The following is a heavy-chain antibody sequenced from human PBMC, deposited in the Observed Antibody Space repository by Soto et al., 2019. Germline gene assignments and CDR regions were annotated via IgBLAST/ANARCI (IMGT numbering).Heavy chain of an antibody. CDR2: ISGSGGST. CDR1: GFTFSSYA. CDR3: AKDLRLRTQWLERPPTLGY. D-gene: IGHD1-1*01. J-gene: IGHJ4*02. Sequence: EVQLLESGGGLVQPGGSLRLSCAASGFTFSSYAMSWVRQAPGKGLEWVSAISGSGGSTYYADSVKGRFTISRDNSKNTLYLQMNSLRAEDTAVYYCAKDLRLRTQWLERPPTLGYWGQGTLVTVSS. V-gene: IGHV3-23*01.